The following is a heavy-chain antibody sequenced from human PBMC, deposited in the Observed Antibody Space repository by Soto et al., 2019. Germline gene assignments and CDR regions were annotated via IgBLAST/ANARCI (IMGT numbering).Heavy chain of an antibody. V-gene: IGHV3-7*01. Sequence: EVQLVESGGDLVQPGGSLRLSCAASGFAFSGYWMSWVHQAPGKGLEGVANIKQDGSEKYYLDSVKGRFTISRDNAKNSLYLQMNSIRVEDTAVYYCARGTSVAAYLGQRTLVTVSS. CDR2: IKQDGSEK. D-gene: IGHD1-26*01. CDR3: ARGTSVAAY. J-gene: IGHJ4*02. CDR1: GFAFSGYW.